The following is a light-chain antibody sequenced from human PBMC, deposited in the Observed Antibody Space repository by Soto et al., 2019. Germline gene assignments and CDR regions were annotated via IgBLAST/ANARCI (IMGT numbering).Light chain of an antibody. CDR1: QSVSSN. CDR3: QQYNSWPLT. J-gene: IGKJ4*01. Sequence: EIVMTQSPPTLSVSPGEIATLSCRASQSVSSNVAWYQQTPGQAPRLLIYGLSTSATGIPARFSGSGSGTEFTLNISSLQPEAFAVYDCQQYNSWPLTVGGGTKGEIK. CDR2: GLS. V-gene: IGKV3-15*01.